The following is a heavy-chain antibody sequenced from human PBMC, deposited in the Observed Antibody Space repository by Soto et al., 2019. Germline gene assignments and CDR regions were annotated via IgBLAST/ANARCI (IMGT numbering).Heavy chain of an antibody. V-gene: IGHV4-34*01. CDR3: ARGIGRIEGYSYGYGRRYCNGGRCPKGFDY. Sequence: SETLSLTCAVYGGSFSGFYWSWIRQPPGKGLEWIGEINHSGSTNYNPSLKSRVTISVDTSKNQFSLKLSSVTAADTAVYYCARGIGRIEGYSYGYGRRYCNGGRCPKGFDYWGQGTLVTVSS. J-gene: IGHJ4*02. CDR2: INHSGST. CDR1: GGSFSGFY. D-gene: IGHD5-18*01.